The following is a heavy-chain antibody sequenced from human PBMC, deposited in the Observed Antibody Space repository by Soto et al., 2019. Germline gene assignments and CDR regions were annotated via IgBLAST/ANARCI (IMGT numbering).Heavy chain of an antibody. CDR2: ISFDGNRK. D-gene: IGHD2-2*01. CDR3: ARDSYRGDVVLTPAPYGNDY. CDR1: EFTFKSYG. J-gene: IGHJ4*02. Sequence: PGGSLRLSCAASEFTFKSYGMHWVCQAPGKXLAWVAVISFDGNRKHYADSVRGRFTISRDNSKNTLYLQMNSLRTEDTAIYYCARDSYRGDVVLTPAPYGNDYWGRGTLVTVSS. V-gene: IGHV3-30*03.